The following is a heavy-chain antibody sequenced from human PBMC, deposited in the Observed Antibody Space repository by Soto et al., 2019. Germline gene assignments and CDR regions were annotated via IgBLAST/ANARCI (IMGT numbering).Heavy chain of an antibody. CDR3: AGDHGRGGEGLFRP. J-gene: IGHJ5*02. CDR1: GYTFTDFG. D-gene: IGHD3-16*01. V-gene: IGHV1-18*01. Sequence: QVHLVQSGGEMKKLGASVKVSCKASGYTFTDFGISWVRQAPGQGLEWMGWISGFDGDRNYAQKFQGKVTLTTDPTANKAYMEFEKLKSDHAGIKFRAGDHGRGGEGLFRPWGPGTLVTVSS. CDR2: ISGFDGDR.